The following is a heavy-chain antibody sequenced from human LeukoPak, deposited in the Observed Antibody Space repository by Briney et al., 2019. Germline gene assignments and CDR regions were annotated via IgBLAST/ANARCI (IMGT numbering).Heavy chain of an antibody. CDR1: GYTFTTYG. D-gene: IGHD5-24*01. J-gene: IGHJ4*02. CDR3: ARALVDGYKELGY. V-gene: IGHV1-18*01. CDR2: ISAYNDNT. Sequence: ASVKVSCKASGYTFTTYGITWVRQAPGQGLEWMGWISAYNDNTNYAQKFQGRVAMTTDTSTSTAYMELRSLRFDDTAVYYCARALVDGYKELGYWGQGTLVTGSS.